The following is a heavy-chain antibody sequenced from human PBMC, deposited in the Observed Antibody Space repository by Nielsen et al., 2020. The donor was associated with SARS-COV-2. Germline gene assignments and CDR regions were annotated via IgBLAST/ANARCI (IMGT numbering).Heavy chain of an antibody. CDR1: GASFSRGEYY. D-gene: IGHD3-10*01. Sequence: SETLSLTCTVSGASFSRGEYYWNWVRQPPGKGLEWIGFIYYSGSTKYNPSLKSRLTISLDTSRNQCSLRLNSVTAADTAMYYCAARLYYGSGRALGYWGQGTLVTVSS. V-gene: IGHV4-30-4*01. CDR3: AARLYYGSGRALGY. J-gene: IGHJ4*02. CDR2: IYYSGST.